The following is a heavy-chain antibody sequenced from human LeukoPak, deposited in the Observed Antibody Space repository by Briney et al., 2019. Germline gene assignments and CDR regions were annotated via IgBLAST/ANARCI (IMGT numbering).Heavy chain of an antibody. D-gene: IGHD1-26*01. J-gene: IGHJ5*02. Sequence: GESLNISCKGSEYSFTSYSIGWVRQMPGKGLDWMGIIYAGDSDTRYRPSFQGQVTISADKSISTAYLQWSSLKASDTAMYYCARWEAWFDPWGQGILVTVSS. CDR2: IYAGDSDT. V-gene: IGHV5-51*01. CDR3: ARWEAWFDP. CDR1: EYSFTSYS.